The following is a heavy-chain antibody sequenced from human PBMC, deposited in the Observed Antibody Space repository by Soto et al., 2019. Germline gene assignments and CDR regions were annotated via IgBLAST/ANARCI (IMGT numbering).Heavy chain of an antibody. Sequence: EVQLLESGGGLVQPGGSLRLSCAASGFTFSSYAMNWVRQAPGRGLEWVSGISSSGGSTYYADSVKGRFTISRDNSKNSLLLQMNSLRAEDTAVYYCARVGVIVGASYFDYWGQGTLVTVSS. CDR1: GFTFSSYA. CDR3: ARVGVIVGASYFDY. CDR2: ISSSGGST. J-gene: IGHJ4*02. D-gene: IGHD1-26*01. V-gene: IGHV3-23*01.